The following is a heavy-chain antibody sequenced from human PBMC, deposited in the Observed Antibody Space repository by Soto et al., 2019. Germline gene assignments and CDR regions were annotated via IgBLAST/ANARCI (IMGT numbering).Heavy chain of an antibody. Sequence: PSETLSLTCTVSGGSISDDYWSWTRQPPGKGLEWIGYIYYSGSTNYNPSLKSRVTISVDTSKNQFSLKLSSVTAADTAVYYCARYYYDSSGYPGYYYGMDVWGQGTTVTVSS. D-gene: IGHD3-22*01. CDR2: IYYSGST. J-gene: IGHJ6*02. CDR1: GGSISDDY. CDR3: ARYYYDSSGYPGYYYGMDV. V-gene: IGHV4-59*01.